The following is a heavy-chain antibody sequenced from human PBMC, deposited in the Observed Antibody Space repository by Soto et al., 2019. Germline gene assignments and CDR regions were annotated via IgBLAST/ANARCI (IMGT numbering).Heavy chain of an antibody. CDR2: ISPGDSYT. Sequence: PGESLKISCKASGYDFKFINYWIAWVRQMPGKGLEWMGVISPGDSYTNYSPSFQGHVTISADKSISTAYLQWSSLKASDTAMYYCASLGTSIDIVVVPADTYYYGMDVWGQGTTVTVSS. D-gene: IGHD2-2*01. CDR3: ASLGTSIDIVVVPADTYYYGMDV. V-gene: IGHV5-10-1*01. CDR1: GYDFKFINYW. J-gene: IGHJ6*02.